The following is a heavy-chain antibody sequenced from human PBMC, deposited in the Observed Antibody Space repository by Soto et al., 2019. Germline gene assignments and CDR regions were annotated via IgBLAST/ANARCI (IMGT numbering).Heavy chain of an antibody. D-gene: IGHD2-15*01. CDR1: GGSISSGGYY. Sequence: SETLSLTCTVSGGSISSGGYYWSWIRQHPGKGLEWIGYIYYSGSTYYNPSLKSRVTISVDTSKNQFSLKLSSVTAADTAVYYCARTFRGLGNPNFDYWGQGTLVTVSS. CDR3: ARTFRGLGNPNFDY. J-gene: IGHJ4*02. V-gene: IGHV4-31*03. CDR2: IYYSGST.